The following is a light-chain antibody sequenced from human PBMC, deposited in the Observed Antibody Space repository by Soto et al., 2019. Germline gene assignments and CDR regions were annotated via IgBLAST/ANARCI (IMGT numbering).Light chain of an antibody. CDR2: RNN. J-gene: IGLJ2*01. CDR1: SSNIGSNY. V-gene: IGLV1-47*01. Sequence: QSVLTQPPSASGAPGQRGTISCSGSSSNIGSNYVYWYQQPPGMVTKLIICRNNQRRSGVPDRFSGSKSGTSVSLAISGLRSEDEADYYCAAWDDSLSGVLFGGGTKATVL. CDR3: AAWDDSLSGVL.